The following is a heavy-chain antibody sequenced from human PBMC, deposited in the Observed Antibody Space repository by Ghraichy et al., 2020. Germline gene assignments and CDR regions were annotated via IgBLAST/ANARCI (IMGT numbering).Heavy chain of an antibody. CDR1: GGSISSYY. V-gene: IGHV4-59*01. CDR2: IYYSGNT. D-gene: IGHD3-9*01. J-gene: IGHJ4*01. CDR3: ARGAGYFDWLPLDY. Sequence: SETLSLTCTVSGGSISSYYWSWIRQPPGKGLEWIGYIYYSGNTNYNPSLKSRVTISVDTSKNQFSLKLSSVTAADTALYYCARGAGYFDWLPLDYWGHGTRVTGSP.